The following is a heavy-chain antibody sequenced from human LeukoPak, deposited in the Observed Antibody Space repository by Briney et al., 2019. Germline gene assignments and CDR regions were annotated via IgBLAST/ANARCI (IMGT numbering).Heavy chain of an antibody. J-gene: IGHJ6*03. D-gene: IGHD6-6*01. CDR1: GCTSTGYY. CDR2: INPNSGGT. V-gene: IGHV1-2*02. Sequence: GASVKVCCKASGCTSTGYYMHWVRQAPGQGLEWMGWINPNSGGTNYAQKFQGRVTMTRDTSISTAYMELSRLRSDDTAVYYCARSYSSSSHYYLDVWGKGTTVTVPS. CDR3: ARSYSSSSHYYLDV.